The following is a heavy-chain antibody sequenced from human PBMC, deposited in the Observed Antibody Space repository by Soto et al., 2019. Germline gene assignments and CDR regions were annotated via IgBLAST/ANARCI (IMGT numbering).Heavy chain of an antibody. Sequence: ASVKVSCKASGYIFSNYGISWMRQVPGQGLEWMGWVSAFNGKSNYTQKFQGRVTMTADTSTSTAYMELRNLRSDDTAVYFCARDSSHYFDYWGQGTLVTVSS. J-gene: IGHJ4*02. CDR3: ARDSSHYFDY. D-gene: IGHD6-19*01. CDR2: VSAFNGKS. CDR1: GYIFSNYG. V-gene: IGHV1-18*01.